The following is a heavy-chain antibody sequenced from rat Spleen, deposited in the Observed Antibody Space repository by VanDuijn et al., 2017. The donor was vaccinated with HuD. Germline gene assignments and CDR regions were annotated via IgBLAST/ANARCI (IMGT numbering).Heavy chain of an antibody. V-gene: IGHV5-31*01. CDR3: ATEVRIPFDY. D-gene: IGHD1-6*01. CDR1: GFTFSNYG. CDR2: ITNTGGST. Sequence: EVQLVESGGGLVQPGRSLKLSCAASGFTFSNYGMTWIRQAPGKGLEWVASITNTGGSTYYPDSVKGRFTISRDNAKSTLYLQMDSLRSEDTATYYCATEVRIPFDYWGQGVMVTVSS. J-gene: IGHJ2*01.